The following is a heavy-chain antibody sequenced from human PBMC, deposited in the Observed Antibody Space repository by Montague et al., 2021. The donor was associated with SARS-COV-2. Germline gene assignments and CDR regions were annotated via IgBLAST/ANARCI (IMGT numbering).Heavy chain of an antibody. J-gene: IGHJ6*02. V-gene: IGHV4-39*01. CDR3: AIKNFSFYGMDA. CDR1: GGALNGGPYY. CDR2: IHYSGYT. Sequence: SETLSLTCAVSGGALNGGPYYWGWIRQPPGKEPEWLASIHYSGYTYNHPSRRSRVTISVDLANNQFSLKVSSVTAADTAVYYCAIKNFSFYGMDAWGQGATVTVSS.